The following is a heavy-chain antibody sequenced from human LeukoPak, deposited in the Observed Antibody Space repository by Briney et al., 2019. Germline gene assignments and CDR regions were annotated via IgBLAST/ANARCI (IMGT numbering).Heavy chain of an antibody. V-gene: IGHV1-8*03. D-gene: IGHD6-13*01. Sequence: ASVKVSCKASGYTFTSYDINWVRQATGQGLEWMGWMNPNSGNTGYAQKFQGRVTITRNTSISTAYMELSSLRSEDTAVYYCARALYSSSWYLLSRSLNWFDPWGQGTLVTVSS. J-gene: IGHJ5*02. CDR2: MNPNSGNT. CDR1: GYTFTSYD. CDR3: ARALYSSSWYLLSRSLNWFDP.